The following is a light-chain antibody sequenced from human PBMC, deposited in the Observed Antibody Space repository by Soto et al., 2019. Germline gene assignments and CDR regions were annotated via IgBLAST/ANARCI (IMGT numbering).Light chain of an antibody. J-gene: IGKJ4*01. CDR2: GAS. CDR1: QSVSSSY. Sequence: EIVLTQSPGTLSLSPGERATLSCRASQSVSSSYLAWYQQKPGQAPRLLIYGASSRATGIPDRFRGSGSGTDFTLTISRLEPEDFAVYYCQQYGCSPLTFGGGTKVDIK. CDR3: QQYGCSPLT. V-gene: IGKV3-20*01.